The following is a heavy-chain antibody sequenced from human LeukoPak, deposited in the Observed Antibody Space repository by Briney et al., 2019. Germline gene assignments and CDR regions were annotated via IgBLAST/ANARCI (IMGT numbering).Heavy chain of an antibody. Sequence: GSLRLSCAASGFTFSRYSMNWVRQAPGKGLEWIGEIYHSGSTNYNPSLKSRVTISVDKSKNQFSLKLSSVTAADTAVYYCARLDCSGGSCYSDYWGQGTLVTVSS. D-gene: IGHD2-15*01. V-gene: IGHV4-4*02. J-gene: IGHJ4*02. CDR3: ARLDCSGGSCYSDY. CDR1: GFTFSRYSM. CDR2: IYHSGST.